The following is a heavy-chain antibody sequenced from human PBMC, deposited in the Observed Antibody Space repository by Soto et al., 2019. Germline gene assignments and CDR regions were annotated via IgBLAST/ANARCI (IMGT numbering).Heavy chain of an antibody. CDR3: ATNYYGSGSYYYYYGMDV. D-gene: IGHD3-10*01. J-gene: IGHJ6*02. Sequence: SVKVSCKASGGTFSSYAINWVRQAPGQGLEWMGGIIPIFGTANYAQKFQGRVTITADESTSTAYMELSSLRSEDTAVYYCATNYYGSGSYYYYYGMDVWGQGTTVTVSS. CDR1: GGTFSSYA. V-gene: IGHV1-69*13. CDR2: IIPIFGTA.